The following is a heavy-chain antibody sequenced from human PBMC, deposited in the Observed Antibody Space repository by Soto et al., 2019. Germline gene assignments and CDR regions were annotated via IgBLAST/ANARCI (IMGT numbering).Heavy chain of an antibody. V-gene: IGHV1-69*01. CDR1: GGTFSNYA. CDR3: ARGGTAYYYGMDL. Sequence: QVQPVQSGAEVKKSGSSVKVSCKASGGTFSNYAINWVRQAPGQGLQWLGGIIPVFGSRYAQKFQGRVSITADETMTTVYMELRSLISADTAVYYCARGGTAYYYGMDLWGPGTTVTVSS. CDR2: IIPVFGS. D-gene: IGHD1-1*01. J-gene: IGHJ6*02.